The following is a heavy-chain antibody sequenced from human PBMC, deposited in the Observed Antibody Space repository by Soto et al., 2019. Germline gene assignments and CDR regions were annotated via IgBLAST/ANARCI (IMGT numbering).Heavy chain of an antibody. CDR1: GFTFSSYG. V-gene: IGHV3-33*06. D-gene: IGHD2-15*01. CDR3: AKDANLGYCSGGSCRLKNWYDP. CDR2: IWYDGSNK. J-gene: IGHJ5*02. Sequence: GGSLRLSCAASGFTFSSYGMHWVRQAPGKGLEWVAVIWYDGSNKYYADSVKGRFTISRDNSKNTLYLQMNSLRAEDTAVYYCAKDANLGYCSGGSCRLKNWYDPWGQGTLVTVSS.